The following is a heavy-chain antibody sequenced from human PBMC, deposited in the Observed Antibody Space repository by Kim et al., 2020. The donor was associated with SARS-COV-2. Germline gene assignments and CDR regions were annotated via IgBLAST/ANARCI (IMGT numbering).Heavy chain of an antibody. J-gene: IGHJ4*02. D-gene: IGHD3-9*01. CDR3: TRDDLLTGFNFDY. V-gene: IGHV3-21*01. CDR1: GFTFITYS. CDR2: ISPSNTHI. Sequence: GGSLRLSCAASGFTFITYSMSWVRQAPGKGLEWVASISPSNTHINYADSVKGRFTISRDNAKNSLYLQMNSLRAEDTAVYYCTRDDLLTGFNFDYWGQGT.